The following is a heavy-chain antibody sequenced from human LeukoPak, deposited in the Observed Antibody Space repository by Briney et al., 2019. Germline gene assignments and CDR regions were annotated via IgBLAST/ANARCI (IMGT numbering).Heavy chain of an antibody. CDR1: GFNFGDYY. Sequence: GGSLRLSCGVSGFNFGDYYMAWIRQAPGKGLEWVSHISSIGSALYYADSVKGRFTISRDNSKNSLYLQMSGLGADDTAAYYCVRGDRDWHLLRHFDYWGQGTLVTVSS. V-gene: IGHV3-11*01. CDR2: ISSIGSAL. D-gene: IGHD2-15*01. CDR3: VRGDRDWHLLRHFDY. J-gene: IGHJ4*02.